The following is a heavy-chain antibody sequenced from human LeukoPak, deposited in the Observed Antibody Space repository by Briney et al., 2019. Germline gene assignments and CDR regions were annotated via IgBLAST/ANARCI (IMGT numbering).Heavy chain of an antibody. Sequence: PSETLSLTCTVSGGSVSRGSYYWSWIRQPPGKGLEWIGYIYYSGSTNYNPSLKSRVTISVDTSKNQFSLKLSSVTAADTAVYYCARVGYYESSGYYEYWGQGTLVTVSS. J-gene: IGHJ4*02. CDR2: IYYSGST. V-gene: IGHV4-61*01. D-gene: IGHD3-22*01. CDR1: GGSVSRGSYY. CDR3: ARVGYYESSGYYEY.